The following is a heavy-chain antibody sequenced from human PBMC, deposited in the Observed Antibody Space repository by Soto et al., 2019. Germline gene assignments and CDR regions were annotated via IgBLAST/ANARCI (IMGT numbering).Heavy chain of an antibody. J-gene: IGHJ4*02. D-gene: IGHD5-18*01. CDR3: ASISYVGGTDY. CDR1: GCSISSYY. Sequence: QVQLRESGPGLVKSSETLSLTCTVSGCSISSYYWSWIRQPAGKGLEWIGRLYTSETVHYNPSLKSRVTMSVDTSKNQFALRLISVTAADTAVYYCASISYVGGTDYWGQGTLVTVSS. V-gene: IGHV4-4*07. CDR2: LYTSETV.